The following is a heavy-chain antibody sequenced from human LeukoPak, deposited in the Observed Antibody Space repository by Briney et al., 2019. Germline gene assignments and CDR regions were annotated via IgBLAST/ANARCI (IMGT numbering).Heavy chain of an antibody. J-gene: IGHJ4*02. V-gene: IGHV3-23*01. D-gene: IGHD3-3*01. CDR1: GYSFSNYA. CDR2: VSGSGGST. Sequence: PGGSLRLSCAPSGYSFSNYAMNWVRQAPGKGLEWVSGVSGSGGSTKYADSVKGRFTISRDNSKNTLYLQMSSLRVEDTAVYYCAKDRVFGILIGGGFDYWGQGTQLIVSS. CDR3: AKDRVFGILIGGGFDY.